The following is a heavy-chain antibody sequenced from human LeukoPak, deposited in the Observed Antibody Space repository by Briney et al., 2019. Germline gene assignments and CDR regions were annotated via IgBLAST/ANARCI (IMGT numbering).Heavy chain of an antibody. CDR1: GGSISSGDYS. Sequence: SQTLSLICDVSGGSISSGDYSWTWIRQPPGKGLEWIGFIYRSGSTYYSPSLKSRVTISVDRSKTQFSLELTSVTAADTAVYFCARSRRGYWYFDLWGRGTLVSVSS. CDR2: IYRSGST. D-gene: IGHD3-16*01. CDR3: ARSRRGYWYFDL. J-gene: IGHJ2*01. V-gene: IGHV4-30-2*01.